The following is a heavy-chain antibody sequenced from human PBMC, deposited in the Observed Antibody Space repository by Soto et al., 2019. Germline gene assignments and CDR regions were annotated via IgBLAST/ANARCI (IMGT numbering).Heavy chain of an antibody. J-gene: IGHJ6*02. D-gene: IGHD3-3*01. V-gene: IGHV1-46*01. CDR3: ARGRAVDDFWSGSTKPLAYYYYGMDV. Sequence: GASVKVSCKASGYTFTSYYMHWVRQAPGQGLEWMGIINPSGGSTSYAQKFQGKVTMTRDTSTSTVYMELSSLRSEDTAVYYCARGRAVDDFWSGSTKPLAYYYYGMDVWGQGTTVTVSS. CDR1: GYTFTSYY. CDR2: INPSGGST.